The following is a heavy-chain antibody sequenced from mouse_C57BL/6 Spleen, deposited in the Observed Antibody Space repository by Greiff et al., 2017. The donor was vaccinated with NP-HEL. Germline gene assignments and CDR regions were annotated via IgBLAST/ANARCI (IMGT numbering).Heavy chain of an antibody. J-gene: IGHJ2*01. CDR2: INPNNGGT. CDR1: GYTFTDYN. V-gene: IGHV1-22*01. D-gene: IGHD1-1*01. CDR3: ARAGYYGSSYSDY. Sequence: EVQLQQSGPELVKPGASVKMSCKASGYTFTDYNMHWVKQSHGKSLEWIGYINPNNGGTSYNQKFKGKATLTVNKSSSTAYMELRSLTSEDSAVYYCARAGYYGSSYSDYWGQGTTLTVSS.